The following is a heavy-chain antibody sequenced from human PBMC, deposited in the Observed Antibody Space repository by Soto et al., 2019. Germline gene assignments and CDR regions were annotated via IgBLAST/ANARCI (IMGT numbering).Heavy chain of an antibody. CDR2: IYYSGST. CDR3: ARGPEMATITYNWFDP. V-gene: IGHV4-31*03. D-gene: IGHD5-12*01. CDR1: GGSISSGGYY. Sequence: TLSLTCTVSGGSISSGGYYWSWIRQHPGKGLEWIGYIYYSGSTYYNPSLKSRVTISVDTSKNQFSLKLSSVTAADTAVYYCARGPEMATITYNWFDPWGQGTLVTVSS. J-gene: IGHJ5*02.